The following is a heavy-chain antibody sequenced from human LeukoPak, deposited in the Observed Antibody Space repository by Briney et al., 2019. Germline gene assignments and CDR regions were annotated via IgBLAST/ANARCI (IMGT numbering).Heavy chain of an antibody. D-gene: IGHD6-19*01. CDR3: ASDIAVASDY. Sequence: GGSLRLPCAASGFTFSSYSMNWVRQAPGKGLEWVSSISSSSSYIYYADSVKGRFTISRDNAKNSLYLQMNSLRAEDTAVYYCASDIAVASDYWGQGTLVTVSS. J-gene: IGHJ4*02. V-gene: IGHV3-21*01. CDR2: ISSSSSYI. CDR1: GFTFSSYS.